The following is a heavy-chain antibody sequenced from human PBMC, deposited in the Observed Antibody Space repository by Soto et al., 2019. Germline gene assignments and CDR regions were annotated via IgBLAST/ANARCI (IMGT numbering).Heavy chain of an antibody. Sequence: PSETLSLTCTVSGGSISSGGYYWSWIRQHPGKGLEWIGYIYYSGSTYYNPSLKSRVTISVDTSKNQFSLKLSSVTAADTAVYYCARIGADIYYYYGMDVWGQGTTVTVSS. CDR2: IYYSGST. V-gene: IGHV4-31*03. J-gene: IGHJ6*02. D-gene: IGHD6-19*01. CDR3: ARIGADIYYYYGMDV. CDR1: GGSISSGGYY.